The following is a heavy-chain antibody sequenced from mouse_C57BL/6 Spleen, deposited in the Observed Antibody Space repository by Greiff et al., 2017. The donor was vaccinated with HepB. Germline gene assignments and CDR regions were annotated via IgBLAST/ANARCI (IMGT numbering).Heavy chain of an antibody. CDR1: GYTFTSYW. CDR3: ARSAHDYAMDY. D-gene: IGHD3-2*02. J-gene: IGHJ4*01. Sequence: QVQLKQPGAELVKPGASVKLSCKASGYTFTSYWMHWVKQRPGQGLEWIGMIHPNSGSTNYNEKFKSKATLTVDKSSSTAYMQLSSLTSEDSAVYYCARSAHDYAMDYWGQGTSVTVSS. CDR2: IHPNSGST. V-gene: IGHV1-64*01.